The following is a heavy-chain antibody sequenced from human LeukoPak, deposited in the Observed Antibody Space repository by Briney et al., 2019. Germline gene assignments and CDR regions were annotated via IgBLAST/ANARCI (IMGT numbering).Heavy chain of an antibody. CDR1: GFTFSSYA. J-gene: IGHJ1*01. V-gene: IGHV3-23*01. D-gene: IGHD1-26*01. CDR3: AKDRTYGGSYYGDFQH. Sequence: HPGGSLRLSCAASGFTFSSYAMSWVRQAPGKGLEWVSFIRGSGGSKYYADSVKGRFTISRDNVKNTLYLQKISLRAEDTAVYYCAKDRTYGGSYYGDFQHWGQGTLVTVSS. CDR2: IRGSGGSK.